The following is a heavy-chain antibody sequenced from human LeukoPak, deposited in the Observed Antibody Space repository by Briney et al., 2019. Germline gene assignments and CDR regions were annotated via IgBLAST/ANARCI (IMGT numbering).Heavy chain of an antibody. Sequence: PGGSLRLSCAASGFTFSTYGMSWVRQAPGKGLEWVSGISGSGGSTYYADSVKGRFTVSRDDSKNTLYLQMNSLRADDTAVYFCAKDTKSLDSWGQGTLVTVSS. D-gene: IGHD2-8*01. CDR1: GFTFSTYG. V-gene: IGHV3-23*01. CDR2: ISGSGGST. J-gene: IGHJ4*02. CDR3: AKDTKSLDS.